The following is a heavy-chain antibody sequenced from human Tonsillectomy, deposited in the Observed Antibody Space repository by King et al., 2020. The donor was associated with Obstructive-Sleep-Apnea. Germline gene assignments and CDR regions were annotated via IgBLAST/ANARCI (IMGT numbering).Heavy chain of an antibody. V-gene: IGHV7-4-1*02. CDR1: GYTFTSYA. CDR3: ARGPQTYYYDSSGYKY. D-gene: IGHD3-22*01. CDR2: VNTNTGNP. J-gene: IGHJ4*02. Sequence: QVQLVESGSELKKPGASVKVSCKASGYTFTSYAMNWVRQAPGQGLEWMGWVNTNTGNPTYAQGFTGRFVFSLATSVSTAYLQISSLKAEDTAVYYCARGPQTYYYDSSGYKYWGQGTLVTVSS.